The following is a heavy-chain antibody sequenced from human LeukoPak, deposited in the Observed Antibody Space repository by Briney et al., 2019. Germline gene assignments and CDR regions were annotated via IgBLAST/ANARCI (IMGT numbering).Heavy chain of an antibody. CDR2: ISSSSSYI. D-gene: IGHD3-22*01. Sequence: GSLRLSCAASGFTFSSYSMNWVRQAPGEGLEWVSSISSSSSYIYYADSVKGRFTISRDNAKNSLYLQMNSLRAEDTAVYYCARVLGGYYYDSSGSDAFDIWGQGTMVTVSS. CDR1: GFTFSSYS. J-gene: IGHJ3*02. CDR3: ARVLGGYYYDSSGSDAFDI. V-gene: IGHV3-21*01.